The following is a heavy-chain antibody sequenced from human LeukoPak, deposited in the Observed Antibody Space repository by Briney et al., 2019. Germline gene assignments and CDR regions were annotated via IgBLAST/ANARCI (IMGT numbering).Heavy chain of an antibody. V-gene: IGHV1-69*13. CDR2: IIPIFGTA. CDR1: GGTFSSYA. Sequence: SVKVSCKASGGTFSSYAISWVRQAPGQGLEWMGGIIPIFGTANYAQKFQGRVTITADESTSTAHMELSSLRSEDTAVYYCARGGPSGSFQYNWFDPWGQGTLVTVSS. J-gene: IGHJ5*02. D-gene: IGHD3-22*01. CDR3: ARGGPSGSFQYNWFDP.